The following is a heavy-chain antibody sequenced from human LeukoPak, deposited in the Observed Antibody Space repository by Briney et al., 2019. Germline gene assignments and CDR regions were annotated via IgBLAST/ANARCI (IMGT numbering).Heavy chain of an antibody. V-gene: IGHV3-48*01. CDR3: ARGIFYGSGRQSFDY. Sequence: PGGSLRLSCAVSGFTFSYYSMSWIRQAPGKGLEWISYISGSSNTKHFADSVKGRFTISRDNAKESLYLQIDSLRAEDTAFYYCARGIFYGSGRQSFDYWGQEPGPTVSS. D-gene: IGHD3-10*01. CDR2: ISGSSNTK. J-gene: IGHJ4*02. CDR1: GFTFSYYS.